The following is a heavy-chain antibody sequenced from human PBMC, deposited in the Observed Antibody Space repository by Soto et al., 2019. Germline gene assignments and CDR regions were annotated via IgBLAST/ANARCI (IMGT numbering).Heavy chain of an antibody. V-gene: IGHV3-7*03. D-gene: IGHD3-22*01. Sequence: GGPRLSCAASGFTFRYYWMSWVRQAPGKGLEWVANIKQDGSEKYYVDSVKGRFTISRDNARNSLYLQMNSLRAEDTAVYYCAKDGPDDSSGYFSFDYWGQGSLVTVSS. CDR1: GFTFRYYW. CDR2: IKQDGSEK. J-gene: IGHJ4*02. CDR3: AKDGPDDSSGYFSFDY.